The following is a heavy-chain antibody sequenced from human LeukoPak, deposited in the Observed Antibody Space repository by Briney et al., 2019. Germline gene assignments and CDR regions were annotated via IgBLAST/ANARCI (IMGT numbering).Heavy chain of an antibody. J-gene: IGHJ4*02. CDR3: AKDFRIGYSAHFDY. Sequence: PGGSLRLSCAASGFTFSSYAMSWVRQAPGKGLEWVSAISGSGGSTYYADSVKGRFSISRDNSKNTLYLQMDSLRGEDTAVYYCAKDFRIGYSAHFDYWGQGALVTVS. D-gene: IGHD2-21*01. CDR2: ISGSGGST. V-gene: IGHV3-23*01. CDR1: GFTFSSYA.